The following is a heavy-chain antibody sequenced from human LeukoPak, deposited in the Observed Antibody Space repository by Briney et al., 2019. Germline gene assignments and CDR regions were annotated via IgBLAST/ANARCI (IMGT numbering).Heavy chain of an antibody. J-gene: IGHJ5*02. D-gene: IGHD2-2*01. V-gene: IGHV2-70*11. CDR1: GFSLSTSGMC. CDR3: ARISGYCSSTSCYPNWFDP. CDR2: IDLDDDK. Sequence: GSGPTLVKPTQTLTLTCTFSGFSLSTSGMCVSWIRQPPGKALEWLARIDLDDDKYYSTSLKTRLTISKDTSKNQVVLTMTNMDPVDTATYYCARISGYCSSTSCYPNWFDPWGQGTLVTVSS.